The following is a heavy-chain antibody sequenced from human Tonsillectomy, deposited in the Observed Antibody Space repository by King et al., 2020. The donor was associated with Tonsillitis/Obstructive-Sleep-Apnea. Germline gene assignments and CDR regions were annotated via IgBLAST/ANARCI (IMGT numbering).Heavy chain of an antibody. CDR1: GYSFTNHW. CDR3: ARRVRGYCSGVSCPDAFDI. D-gene: IGHD2-15*01. Sequence: VQLVESGAEVKKPGESLTISCKGSGYSFTNHWIGWVRQMPGKGLEWMGIIYPVDSYTTYSPSFEGQVTISADTSTSTAYLQWSSLKASDTAMYYCARRVRGYCSGVSCPDAFDIWGQGTMVTVST. CDR2: IYPVDSYT. J-gene: IGHJ3*02. V-gene: IGHV5-51*01.